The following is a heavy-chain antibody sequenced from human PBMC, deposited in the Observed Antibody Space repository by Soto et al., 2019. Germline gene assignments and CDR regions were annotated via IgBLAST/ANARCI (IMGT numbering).Heavy chain of an antibody. Sequence: QVQLVQSGAEVKKPGASVKVSCKASGYTFTSYGISWVRQAPGQGLEWMGWISAYNGNTNYAQKLQGRVTMTTDTPTSTAYMELRSLRSDDTAVYYCARDILIRFSPYGMDVWGQGTTVTVSS. CDR1: GYTFTSYG. CDR3: ARDILIRFSPYGMDV. CDR2: ISAYNGNT. J-gene: IGHJ6*02. D-gene: IGHD3-3*01. V-gene: IGHV1-18*01.